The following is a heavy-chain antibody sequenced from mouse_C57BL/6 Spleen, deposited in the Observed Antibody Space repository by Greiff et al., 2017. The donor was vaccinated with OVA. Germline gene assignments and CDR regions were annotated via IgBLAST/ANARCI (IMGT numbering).Heavy chain of an antibody. CDR2: IRLKSDNYAT. Sequence: VMLVESGGGLVQPGGSMKLSCVASGFTFSNYWLNWVRQSPEKGLEWVAQIRLKSDNYATHYAESVKGRFTISRDDSKSSVYLQMNNLRAEDTGIYYCTGVGDYYAMDYWGQGTSVTVSS. CDR3: TGVGDYYAMDY. J-gene: IGHJ4*01. V-gene: IGHV6-3*01. CDR1: GFTFSNYW.